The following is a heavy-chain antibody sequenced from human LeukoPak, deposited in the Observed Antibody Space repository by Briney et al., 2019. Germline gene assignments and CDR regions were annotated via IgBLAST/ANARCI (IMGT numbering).Heavy chain of an antibody. D-gene: IGHD3-22*01. J-gene: IGHJ4*02. CDR2: ISGRGANT. Sequence: GGSLRLSCATSGFTFSSYAMSWVRQAPGKGLEWVSSISGRGANTYYADSVKGRFTISGDYSKNTLNLQMNSLRAEDTAEYYCAKSGRAFDTSGYYWFPNWGQGILVTVSS. CDR1: GFTFSSYA. V-gene: IGHV3-23*01. CDR3: AKSGRAFDTSGYYWFPN.